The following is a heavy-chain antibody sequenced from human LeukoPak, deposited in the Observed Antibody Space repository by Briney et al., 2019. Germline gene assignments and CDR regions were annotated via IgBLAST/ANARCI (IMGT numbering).Heavy chain of an antibody. CDR1: GFTFTSYA. D-gene: IGHD6-13*01. J-gene: IGHJ5*02. CDR2: ISGSGADT. CDR3: AKAGSSTWYLANWFDP. V-gene: IGHV3-23*01. Sequence: GGSLRLSCAASGFTFTSYAMSWVRQAPGKGLEWVSAISGSGADTYYAGSVQGRFTISRDTSNNTLYLQMNSLRADDTAVYCCAKAGSSTWYLANWFDPWGQGTLVTVSS.